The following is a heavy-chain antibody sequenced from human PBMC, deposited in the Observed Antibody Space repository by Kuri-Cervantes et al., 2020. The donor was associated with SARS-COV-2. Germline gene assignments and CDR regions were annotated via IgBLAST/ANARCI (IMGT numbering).Heavy chain of an antibody. J-gene: IGHJ4*02. D-gene: IGHD6-25*01. V-gene: IGHV1-69*10. Sequence: SVKVSCKASGGTFSSYAISWVRQAPGQGLEWMGGIIPIFGIANYAQKFQGRVTITADKSTSTAYMELSSLRSEDTAVYYCATSSGYGRYGYWGQGTLVTVSS. CDR3: ATSSGYGRYGY. CDR1: GGTFSSYA. CDR2: IIPIFGIA.